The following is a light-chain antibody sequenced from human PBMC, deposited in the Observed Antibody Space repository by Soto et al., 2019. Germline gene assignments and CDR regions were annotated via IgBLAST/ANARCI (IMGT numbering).Light chain of an antibody. CDR2: YNT. Sequence: QSVLTQPPSVSGAPGQRVTISCTGSGSTFGAGSDVHWYQQVPGTAPKLLISYNTNRPSGVPDRFSGSKSGTSAFLAITGLRSEDEANYYCAAWDDSLSGPVFGGGTKLTVL. CDR3: AAWDDSLSGPV. J-gene: IGLJ2*01. V-gene: IGLV1-40*01. CDR1: GSTFGAGSD.